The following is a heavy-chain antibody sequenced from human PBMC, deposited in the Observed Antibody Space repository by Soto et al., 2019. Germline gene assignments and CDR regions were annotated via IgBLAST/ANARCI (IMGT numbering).Heavy chain of an antibody. CDR3: AREYMDTYSGSYYGWFDP. CDR2: IYYSGST. V-gene: IGHV4-31*03. Sequence: SETLSLTCTVSGGSISSGGYYWSWIRQHPGKGLEWIGYIYYSGSTYYNPSLKSRVTISADTSKNQFSLKLSSVTAADTAVYYCAREYMDTYSGSYYGWFDPWGQGTLVTVSS. CDR1: GGSISSGGYY. D-gene: IGHD1-26*01. J-gene: IGHJ5*02.